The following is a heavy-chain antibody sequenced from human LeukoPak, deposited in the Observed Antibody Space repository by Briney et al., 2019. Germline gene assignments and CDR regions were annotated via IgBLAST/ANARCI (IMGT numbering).Heavy chain of an antibody. J-gene: IGHJ5*02. D-gene: IGHD3-10*01. CDR2: IYYSGST. Sequence: SETLSLTCTVSGGSFSRYYWSWIRQPPGKGLEWIGYIYYSGSTNYNPSLKSRVTISVDTSKNQFSLNLSSVTAADTAVYYCARRTGANWFDPWGQGTLVTVSS. CDR3: ARRTGANWFDP. CDR1: GGSFSRYY. V-gene: IGHV4-59*08.